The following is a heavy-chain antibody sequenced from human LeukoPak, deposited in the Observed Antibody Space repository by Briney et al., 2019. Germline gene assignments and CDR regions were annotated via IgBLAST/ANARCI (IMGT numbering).Heavy chain of an antibody. CDR3: PRDLEY. Sequence: AGGSLRLSCSASGFTFRAYTMNWVGQAPGEGPEGGSYIDYGGGVTHYAHSVKGRFTISRDNAANSLYLHMNSLRVEDTAVYYCPRDLEYWSQRVQVTVSS. V-gene: IGHV3-48*01. CDR1: GFTFRAYT. CDR2: IDYGGGVT. J-gene: IGHJ4*02.